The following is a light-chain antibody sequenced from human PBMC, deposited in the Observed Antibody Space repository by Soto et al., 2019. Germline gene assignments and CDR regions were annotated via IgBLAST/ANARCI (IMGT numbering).Light chain of an antibody. Sequence: QSVLTQPRSVSGSPGQSVTISCTGTSSDVGAYKYVSWYQQHPGKAPKLLIYEVTNRPSGVSNRFSGSKSGNTASLTISGLQAEDEANYYCNSYTTLSNRVFGTGTKVTV. J-gene: IGLJ1*01. CDR2: EVT. CDR3: NSYTTLSNRV. V-gene: IGLV2-14*01. CDR1: SSDVGAYKY.